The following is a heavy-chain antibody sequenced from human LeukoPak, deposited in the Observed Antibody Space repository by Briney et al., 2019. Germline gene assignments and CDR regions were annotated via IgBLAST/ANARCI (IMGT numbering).Heavy chain of an antibody. V-gene: IGHV4-34*01. CDR1: GGSFSGYY. CDR2: INHSGST. CDR3: AGGIYCSRSSCPCDY. D-gene: IGHD2-2*01. Sequence: SETLSLTCAVYGGSFSGYYWSWVRQPPGKGLEWIGEINHSGSTNYNPYLMSRVTISVDTSKHQFSLILNSMTSADTAVYYCAGGIYCSRSSCPCDYWGQGTLVTVSS. J-gene: IGHJ4*02.